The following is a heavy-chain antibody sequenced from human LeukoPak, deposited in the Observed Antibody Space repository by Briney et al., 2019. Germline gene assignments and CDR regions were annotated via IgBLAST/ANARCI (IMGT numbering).Heavy chain of an antibody. CDR2: IYPGDSDT. CDR3: ARPYSSTWAYFDY. J-gene: IGHJ4*02. CDR1: GYSFPNYW. Sequence: GESLRISCKGFGYSFPNYWIGWVRQMPGKGLEWMGIIYPGDSDTRYSPSFQGQVTISADRSISTAYLHWSSLKASDTAIYFCARPYSSTWAYFDYWGQGTLVAVSS. V-gene: IGHV5-51*01. D-gene: IGHD6-13*01.